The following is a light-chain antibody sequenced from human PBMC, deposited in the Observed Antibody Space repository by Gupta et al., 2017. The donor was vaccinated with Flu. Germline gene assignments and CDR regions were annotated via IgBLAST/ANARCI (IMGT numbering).Light chain of an antibody. CDR3: LHDGRSPL. CDR1: QSVSSSF. CDR2: RAS. J-gene: IGKJ4*01. V-gene: IGKV3-20*01. Sequence: EIVLTQSPGTLSLSPGERATLSCRASQSVSSSFLSWYQQRPGQPPRLLIYRASSRATGIPNRFSCSGSGTDFTLTSSRRETEDFAVYYCLHDGRSPLFGAGTKVEIK.